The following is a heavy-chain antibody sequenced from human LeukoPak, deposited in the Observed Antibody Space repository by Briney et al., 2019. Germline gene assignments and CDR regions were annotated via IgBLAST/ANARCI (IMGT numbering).Heavy chain of an antibody. CDR1: GDSVSSNSVT. Sequence: SQTLSLTCAISGDSVSSNSVTWNWIRQSPSRGLEWLGRTYYRSTWYNDYAVSVRGRITVNPDTSKNQFSLKLSSVTAADTAVYYCARVYDSSGYLDAFDIWGQGTMVTVSS. CDR2: TYYRSTWYN. D-gene: IGHD3-22*01. V-gene: IGHV6-1*01. CDR3: ARVYDSSGYLDAFDI. J-gene: IGHJ3*02.